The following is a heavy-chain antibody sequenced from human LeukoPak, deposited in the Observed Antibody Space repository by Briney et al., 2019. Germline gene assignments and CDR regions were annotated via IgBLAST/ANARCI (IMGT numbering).Heavy chain of an antibody. V-gene: IGHV4-59*01. CDR3: ARDKWGVRGRFFDI. CDR2: IYYSGST. CDR1: GGSISRYY. Sequence: SETLPLTCTVSGGSISRYYWSWIRQPPGKGLEWIGYIYYSGSTNYNPSLKSRVTISVDTSKNQFSLKLSSVTAADTAVYYCARDKWGVRGRFFDIWGQGTMVTVSS. J-gene: IGHJ3*02. D-gene: IGHD3-10*01.